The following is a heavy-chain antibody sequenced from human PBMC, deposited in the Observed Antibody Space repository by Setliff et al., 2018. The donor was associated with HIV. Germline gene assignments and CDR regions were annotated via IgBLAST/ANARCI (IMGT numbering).Heavy chain of an antibody. V-gene: IGHV1-2*06. J-gene: IGHJ6*03. CDR1: GYTFTGYY. D-gene: IGHD6-19*01. CDR2: INPNSGGT. Sequence: ASVKVSCKASGYTFTGYYMHWVRQAPGQGLEWMGRINPNSGGTNYAQKFQGRVTMTRDTSISTAYMELSRLGSEDTAVYYCARSLERQWLVPYYMGVWGKGTTVTVSS. CDR3: ARSLERQWLVPYYMGV.